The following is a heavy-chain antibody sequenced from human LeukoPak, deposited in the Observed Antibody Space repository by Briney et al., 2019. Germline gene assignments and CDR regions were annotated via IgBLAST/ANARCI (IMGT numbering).Heavy chain of an antibody. CDR3: ARVGLFCAFREAPDAFDI. CDR1: GGSMSSNC. Sequence: SETLSLTCTVSGGSMSSNCWSWIRKPDAPGLEWIGRIYTSVSTNYNPSLNSRVTMSVDTSKNQFSLKLSSVTAADTAVYSCARVGLFCAFREAPDAFDIWGQGTMVTVSS. D-gene: IGHD3-16*01. V-gene: IGHV4-4*07. CDR2: IYTSVST. J-gene: IGHJ3*02.